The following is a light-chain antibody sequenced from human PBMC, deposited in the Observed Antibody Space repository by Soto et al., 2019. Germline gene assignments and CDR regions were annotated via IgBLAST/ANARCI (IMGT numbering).Light chain of an antibody. V-gene: IGKV3D-15*01. CDR2: DAS. CDR1: QSVSNN. CDR3: QQYHNYAYT. J-gene: IGKJ1*01. Sequence: NGLTQSPGTLSLSPGERATLSCRASQSVSNNLAWYQQKPGQAPRLLIYDASNRATGIPARFSGSGSGTEFTLTISSLRPDDFATYYCQQYHNYAYTFGQGTKVDI.